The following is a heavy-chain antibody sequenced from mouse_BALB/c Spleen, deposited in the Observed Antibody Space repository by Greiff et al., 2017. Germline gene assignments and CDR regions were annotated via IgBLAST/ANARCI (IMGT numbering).Heavy chain of an antibody. Sequence: EVKVVESGGGLVKPGGSLKLSCAASGFTFSSYAMSWVRQSPEKRLEWVAEISSGGSYTYYTDTVTGRSTISRDNTKNTLYLEMSSLRSEDTAIYYCTKGYDYDGAMDYWGQGTSVTVSS. CDR3: TKGYDYDGAMDY. D-gene: IGHD2-4*01. J-gene: IGHJ4*01. V-gene: IGHV5-9-4*01. CDR2: ISSGGSYT. CDR1: GFTFSSYA.